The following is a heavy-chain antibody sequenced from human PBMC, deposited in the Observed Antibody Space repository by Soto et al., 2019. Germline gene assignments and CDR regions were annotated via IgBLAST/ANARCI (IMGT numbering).Heavy chain of an antibody. CDR3: ARVLTTEKLCLGTYGMDV. CDR1: GFTFSSYS. Sequence: EVQLVESGGGLVKPGGSLRLSCAASGFTFSSYSMNWVRQAPGKGLEWVSSISSSSSYIYYADSVKGRFTISRDNAKNQLYLQMNSLRDEDTAVYYCARVLTTEKLCLGTYGMDVWGQGTTVTVSS. V-gene: IGHV3-21*01. CDR2: ISSSSSYI. J-gene: IGHJ6*02. D-gene: IGHD3-10*02.